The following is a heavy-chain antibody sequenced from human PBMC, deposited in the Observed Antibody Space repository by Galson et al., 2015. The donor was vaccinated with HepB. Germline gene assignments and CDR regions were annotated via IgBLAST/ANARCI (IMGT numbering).Heavy chain of an antibody. CDR2: ISSSSSYI. J-gene: IGHJ4*02. D-gene: IGHD6-25*01. CDR3: ARKYPESTAALASGLVY. Sequence: SLRLSCAASGFTFSSYSMNWVRQAPGKGLEWVSSISSSSSYIYYADSVKGRFTISRDNAKNSLYLQMNSLRAEDTAVYYCARKYPESTAALASGLVYWGQGTLVTVSS. CDR1: GFTFSSYS. V-gene: IGHV3-21*01.